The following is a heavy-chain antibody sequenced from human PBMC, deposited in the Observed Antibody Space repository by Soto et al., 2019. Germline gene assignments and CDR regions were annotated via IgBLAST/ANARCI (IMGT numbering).Heavy chain of an antibody. V-gene: IGHV4-59*08. CDR1: GGSISSYY. J-gene: IGHJ4*02. CDR2: IYYSGST. CDR3: ARHRGREEGLDY. Sequence: SETLSLTCTVSGGSISSYYWSWIRQPPGKGLEWIGYIYYSGSTNYNPSLKSRVTISVDTSKNQFSLKLSSVTAADTAVYYCARHRGREEGLDYWGQGTLVTVSS. D-gene: IGHD5-12*01.